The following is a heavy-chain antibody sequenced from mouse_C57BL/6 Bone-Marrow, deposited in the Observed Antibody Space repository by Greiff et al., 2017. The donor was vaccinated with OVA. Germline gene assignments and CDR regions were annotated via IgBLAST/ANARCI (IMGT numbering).Heavy chain of an antibody. D-gene: IGHD1-1*01. CDR2: IDPNRGGT. CDR3: ARGIYYYGSSDWYFDV. Sequence: QVQLQQSGAELVKPGASVKLSCKASGYTFTSYWLHWVKQRPGRGLEWIGRIDPNRGGTTYNEKFKSKATLTVDKPSSTAYLQLSSLTSEVSAVYYCARGIYYYGSSDWYFDVWGTGTTVTVSS. J-gene: IGHJ1*03. CDR1: GYTFTSYW. V-gene: IGHV1-72*01.